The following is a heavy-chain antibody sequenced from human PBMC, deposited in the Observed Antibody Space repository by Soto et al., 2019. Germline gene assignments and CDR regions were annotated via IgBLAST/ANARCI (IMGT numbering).Heavy chain of an antibody. D-gene: IGHD5-12*01. CDR1: GYTFSNYG. Sequence: ASVKVSCKTSGYTFSNYGVNWVRLAPGQGLEWMGWISAYNGNTNSAQKIQDRVTLTADTSTSTAYMELRSLRSDDTALYYCARDLVPGYTGYSDYWGQGTLVTVSS. CDR2: ISAYNGNT. V-gene: IGHV1-18*01. CDR3: ARDLVPGYTGYSDY. J-gene: IGHJ4*02.